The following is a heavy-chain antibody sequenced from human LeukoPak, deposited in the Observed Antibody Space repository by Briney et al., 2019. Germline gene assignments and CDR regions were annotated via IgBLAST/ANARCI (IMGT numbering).Heavy chain of an antibody. CDR3: ARHIGGGIEDMDV. D-gene: IGHD3-16*02. CDR1: GGSIGTYY. V-gene: IGHV4-59*08. CDR2: IYVTGT. Sequence: SETLSLTCTVSGGSIGTYYWSWIRQSPGKGLEWIGYIYVTGTRYNPYLQSRVTISVDRSRNQFFLKMSSVSAADTAVYYCARHIGGGIEDMDVWGKGTKVIVSS. J-gene: IGHJ6*03.